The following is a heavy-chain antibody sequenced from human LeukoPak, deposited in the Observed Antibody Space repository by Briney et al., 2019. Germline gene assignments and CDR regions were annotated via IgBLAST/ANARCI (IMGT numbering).Heavy chain of an antibody. Sequence: SVKVSCTASGGTFSSYAISWVRQAPGQGLEWMGGIIPIFGTANYAQKFQGRVTITADESTSTAYMELSSLRSEDTAVYYCARRRYDFSDPTSYNWFDPWGQGTLVTVSS. V-gene: IGHV1-69*13. CDR1: GGTFSSYA. D-gene: IGHD3-3*01. CDR2: IIPIFGTA. J-gene: IGHJ5*02. CDR3: ARRRYDFSDPTSYNWFDP.